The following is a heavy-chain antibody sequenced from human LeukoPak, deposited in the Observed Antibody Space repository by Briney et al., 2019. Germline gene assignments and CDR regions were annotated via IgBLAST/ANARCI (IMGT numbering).Heavy chain of an antibody. CDR2: IYASGST. J-gene: IGHJ4*02. CDR3: ARGRNDVVRGIDY. CDR1: GGSIGSYY. Sequence: SETLSLTCTVSGGSIGSYYWNWIRQPAGKELEWIGRIYASGSTNYNPSLKSRVTISVDTSKNQFSLKLSSVTAADTAVYYCARGRNDVVRGIDYWGQGTLVTVSS. D-gene: IGHD1-1*01. V-gene: IGHV4-4*07.